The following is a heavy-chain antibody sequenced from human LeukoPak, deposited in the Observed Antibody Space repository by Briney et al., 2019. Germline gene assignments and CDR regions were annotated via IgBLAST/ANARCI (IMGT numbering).Heavy chain of an antibody. V-gene: IGHV3-23*01. CDR1: GFTFSSYA. J-gene: IGHJ4*02. CDR3: AKDPTDYYDFWSGYSNPPYYFDY. D-gene: IGHD3-3*01. CDR2: ISGSGGST. Sequence: GGSLRLSCAASGFTFSSYAMSWVRQAPGKGLEWVSAISGSGGSTYYADSVKGRFTISRGNSKNTLYLQMNSLRAEDTAVYYCAKDPTDYYDFWSGYSNPPYYFDYWGQGTLVTVSS.